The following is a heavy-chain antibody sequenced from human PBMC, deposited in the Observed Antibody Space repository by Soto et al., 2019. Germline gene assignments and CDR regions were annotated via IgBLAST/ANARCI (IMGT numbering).Heavy chain of an antibody. J-gene: IGHJ6*02. V-gene: IGHV3-11*01. CDR2: ISSSGNTI. CDR3: ARDLVDTRRAAPLDV. Sequence: QVQLVESGGGLVKPGGSLRLSCAASGFTFSDYDMSWIRQAPGKGLEWISYISSSGNTIYYANSLKGRFSISRDNAKNSMYLQMDSLGAEDTAVYYCARDLVDTRRAAPLDVWGQGTTVTVSS. CDR1: GFTFSDYD. D-gene: IGHD5-18*01.